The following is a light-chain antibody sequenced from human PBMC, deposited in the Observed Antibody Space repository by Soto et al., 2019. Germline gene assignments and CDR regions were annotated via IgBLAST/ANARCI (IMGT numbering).Light chain of an antibody. CDR3: LQYSSHSWT. V-gene: IGKV1-5*01. CDR2: DVS. CDR1: QSINNL. J-gene: IGKJ1*01. Sequence: DVQMTQSPSTLSASVGDRVTITCRASQSINNLLAWYQQKPGKAPKFLIYDVSTLESGVPSRFSGSGSGTEFTLTISRLQPDDVATYYCLQYSSHSWTFGQGTKVDIK.